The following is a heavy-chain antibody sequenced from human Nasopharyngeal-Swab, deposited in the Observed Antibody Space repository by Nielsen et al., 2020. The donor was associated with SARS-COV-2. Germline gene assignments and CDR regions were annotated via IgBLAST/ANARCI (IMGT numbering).Heavy chain of an antibody. CDR2: ISGDSDST. CDR3: AKDRDSGDDSEEYYHYYGMDV. D-gene: IGHD5-12*01. V-gene: IGHV3-23*01. Sequence: ESLKISCAASGFTFSNFALSWVRQAPGTGLELVSVISGDSDSTYYTDSVRGRFTISRDNSKNTLNLQMNNLRAEDTAIYYCAKDRDSGDDSEEYYHYYGMDVWGQGAPVTVSS. CDR1: GFTFSNFA. J-gene: IGHJ6*02.